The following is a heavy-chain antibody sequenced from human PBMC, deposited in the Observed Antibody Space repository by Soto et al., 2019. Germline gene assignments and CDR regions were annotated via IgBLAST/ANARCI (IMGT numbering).Heavy chain of an antibody. CDR3: AKVNAAYDILTGFYYYYGMDV. J-gene: IGHJ6*02. CDR1: GFTFSSYA. CDR2: ISGSGGST. V-gene: IGHV3-23*01. Sequence: GGSLRLSCAASGFTFSSYAMSWVRQAPGKGLEWVSAISGSGGSTYYADSVKGRFTISRDNSKNTLYLQMNSLRAEDTAVYYCAKVNAAYDILTGFYYYYGMDVWGQGTTVTVSS. D-gene: IGHD3-9*01.